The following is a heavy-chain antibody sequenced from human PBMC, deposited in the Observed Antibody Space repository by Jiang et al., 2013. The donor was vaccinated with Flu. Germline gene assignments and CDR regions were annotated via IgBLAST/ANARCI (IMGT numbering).Heavy chain of an antibody. CDR1: GFTFSSYA. Sequence: GLVQPGGSLRLSCAASGFTFSSYAMSWVRQAPGKGLEWVSAIGGSGGSTYYADSVKGRFTISRDNSKNTLYLQMNSLRAEDTAVYYCAKAFKGSGRTRGNWFDPWGQGTLVTVSS. CDR2: IGGSGGST. J-gene: IGHJ5*02. CDR3: AKAFKGSGRTRGNWFDP. V-gene: IGHV3-23*01. D-gene: IGHD3-10*01.